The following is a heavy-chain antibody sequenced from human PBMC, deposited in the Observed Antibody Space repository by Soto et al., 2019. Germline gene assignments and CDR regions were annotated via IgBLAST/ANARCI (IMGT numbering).Heavy chain of an antibody. V-gene: IGHV3-7*01. CDR2: VKQDGSQS. J-gene: IGHJ4*02. CDR3: VTDGSSGWKFDS. Sequence: HPGWSLRLSWEASGFTFSRYWMSWIRQAPGKGLEWVANVKQDGSQSYFVDSVKGRFTMSRDNAKNSLFLQINSLRAEDTAVYYCVTDGSSGWKFDSWGQGTLVTVSS. CDR1: GFTFSRYW. D-gene: IGHD6-19*01.